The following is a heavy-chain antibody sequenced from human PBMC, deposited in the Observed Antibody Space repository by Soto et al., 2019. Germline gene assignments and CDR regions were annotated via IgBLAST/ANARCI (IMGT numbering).Heavy chain of an antibody. V-gene: IGHV3-30-3*01. Sequence: QVQLVESGGGVVQPGGSLRLSCAASGFTFSTYAMQWVRQAPGKGLEWVAVVSSEGGTQFYADSVKGRFTISRDNSKNSLYLQMSSLTTEDAAIYYFAIETYFSGHVLGNRDLWVLGTLVTVSS. D-gene: IGHD5-12*01. CDR2: VSSEGGTQ. CDR1: GFTFSTYA. CDR3: AIETYFSGHVLGNRDL. J-gene: IGHJ2*01.